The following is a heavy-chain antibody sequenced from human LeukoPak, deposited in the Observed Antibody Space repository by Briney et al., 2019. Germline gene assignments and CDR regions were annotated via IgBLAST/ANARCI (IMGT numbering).Heavy chain of an antibody. D-gene: IGHD6-19*01. CDR1: GFTVSSNY. J-gene: IGHJ4*02. Sequence: GGSLRLSCAASGFTVSSNYMSWVRQAPGKGLEWVSVIYSGGSTYYADSVKGRFTISRDNSKNTLYLQMNSLRAEDTAVYYCARDKAVAGYYFDYWGQGILVAVSS. V-gene: IGHV3-53*01. CDR3: ARDKAVAGYYFDY. CDR2: IYSGGST.